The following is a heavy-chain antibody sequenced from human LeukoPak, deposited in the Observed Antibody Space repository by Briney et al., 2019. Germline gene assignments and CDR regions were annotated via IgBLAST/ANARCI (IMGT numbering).Heavy chain of an antibody. V-gene: IGHV3-23*01. Sequence: GGSLRLSCAASGFTFSSYAMSWVRQAPGKGLEWVSAISGSGGSTYYADSVKGRFTISRDNSKNTLYLQMNSLRAEDTAVYYCARDPNSLRLRLGELSLPPDYWGQGTLVTVSS. D-gene: IGHD3-16*02. CDR2: ISGSGGST. CDR3: ARDPNSLRLRLGELSLPPDY. J-gene: IGHJ4*02. CDR1: GFTFSSYA.